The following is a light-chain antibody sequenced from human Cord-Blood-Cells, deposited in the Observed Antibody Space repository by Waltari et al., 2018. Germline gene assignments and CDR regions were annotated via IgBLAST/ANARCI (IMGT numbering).Light chain of an antibody. Sequence: QSALTQPASVSGSPGQSLTISCTGTSSDVGGYNSVPWYQQHPGKAPKLRIYDVSNRPSGVSNRFSGSKSGNTASLTISGLQAEDEADYYCSSYTSSSTWVFGGGTKLTVL. J-gene: IGLJ3*02. CDR3: SSYTSSSTWV. CDR2: DVS. V-gene: IGLV2-14*01. CDR1: SSDVGGYNS.